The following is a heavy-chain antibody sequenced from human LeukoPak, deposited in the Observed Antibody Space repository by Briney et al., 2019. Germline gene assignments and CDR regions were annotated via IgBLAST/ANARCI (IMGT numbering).Heavy chain of an antibody. D-gene: IGHD1-1*01. Sequence: SETLSLTCTVSGGSISSYYWSWVRQPPGKGLEWIGYIYYSGNTNYNPSLKSRLTMSADRSRNQFSLNLNSVTAADTAVYYCARINWNYFDYWGQGILVIVSS. V-gene: IGHV4-59*08. J-gene: IGHJ4*02. CDR2: IYYSGNT. CDR3: ARINWNYFDY. CDR1: GGSISSYY.